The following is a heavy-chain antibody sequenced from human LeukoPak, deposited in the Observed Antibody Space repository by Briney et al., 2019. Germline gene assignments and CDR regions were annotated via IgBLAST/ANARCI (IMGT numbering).Heavy chain of an antibody. CDR1: RGSISSSSYF. CDR3: AREKIGTGTILGKDYYYMDV. D-gene: IGHD1-1*01. J-gene: IGHJ6*03. Sequence: SETLSLTCTVSRGSISSSSYFWGWIRQPPGKGLEWIGTINYSRSPYYNPSLRSRVTISLDTSKNQFSLKLSSVTAADTAMYYCAREKIGTGTILGKDYYYMDVWGKGTTVIVSS. V-gene: IGHV4-39*07. CDR2: INYSRSP.